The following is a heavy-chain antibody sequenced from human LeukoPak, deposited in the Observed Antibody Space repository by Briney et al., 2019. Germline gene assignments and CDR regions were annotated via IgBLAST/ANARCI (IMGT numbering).Heavy chain of an antibody. CDR3: ARGGVCSSTSCYAGRFDY. V-gene: IGHV4-34*01. CDR1: GGSFGGYY. J-gene: IGHJ4*02. D-gene: IGHD2-2*01. CDR2: INHSGST. Sequence: SETLSLTCAVYGGSFGGYYWSWVRQPPGKGLEWIGEINHSGSTNYNPSLKSRVTISVDTSKNQFSLKLSSVTAADTAVYYCARGGVCSSTSCYAGRFDYWGQGTLVTVSS.